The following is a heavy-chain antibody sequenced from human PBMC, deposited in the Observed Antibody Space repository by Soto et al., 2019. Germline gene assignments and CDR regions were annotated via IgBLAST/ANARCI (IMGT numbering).Heavy chain of an antibody. D-gene: IGHD3-22*01. CDR1: GGTFSSYA. V-gene: IGHV1-69*13. J-gene: IGHJ4*02. CDR2: IIPIFGTS. CDR3: AREIYDSSGYYAPFDY. Sequence: SVKVSCKASGGTFSSYAISWVRQAPGQGLEWMGGIIPIFGTSNYAQKFQGRVTITADESTSTAYMELNSLRAEDTAVYYCAREIYDSSGYYAPFDYWGQGTLVTVSS.